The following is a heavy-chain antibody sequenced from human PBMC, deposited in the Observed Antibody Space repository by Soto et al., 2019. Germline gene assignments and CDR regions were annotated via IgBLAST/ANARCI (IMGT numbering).Heavy chain of an antibody. D-gene: IGHD6-6*01. CDR3: ARDTKYSSSGYDVFDI. CDR2: ISAYNGNT. J-gene: IGHJ3*02. Sequence: GASVKVSCKASGYTFTSYGISWVRQAPGQGLEWMGWISAYNGNTNYAQKLQGRVTMTTDTSTSTAYMELRSLRSDDTAVYYCARDTKYSSSGYDVFDIWGQGTMVPVSS. V-gene: IGHV1-18*01. CDR1: GYTFTSYG.